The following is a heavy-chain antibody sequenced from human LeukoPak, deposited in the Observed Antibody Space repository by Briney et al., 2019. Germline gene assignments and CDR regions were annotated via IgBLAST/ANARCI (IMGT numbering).Heavy chain of an antibody. V-gene: IGHV1-2*02. CDR1: GYTFTGYY. D-gene: IGHD6-19*01. Sequence: GSVQISCKASGYTFTGYYMHWVRRAPGQGLEWMGWINPNSGGTNYSQKFQGRVTMTRDTSISTAYMELSRLRSDDTAVYYCARVAYSSGWYVSQWFDPWGQGTLVTVSS. J-gene: IGHJ5*02. CDR3: ARVAYSSGWYVSQWFDP. CDR2: INPNSGGT.